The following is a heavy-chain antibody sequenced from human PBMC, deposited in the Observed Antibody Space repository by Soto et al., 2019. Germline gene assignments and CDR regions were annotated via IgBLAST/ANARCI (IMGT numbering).Heavy chain of an antibody. CDR1: GFTVSSNY. D-gene: IGHD2-15*01. V-gene: IGHV3-66*01. CDR3: ATAKLLLPWLFDA. J-gene: IGHJ4*02. Sequence: GSLRLSCAASGFTVSSNYMSWVRQAPGKGLEWVSVIYSGGSTYYADSVKGRFIISRDDSKNTLFLQMNSLRAEDTAVYYCATAKLLLPWLFDAWGQGTMVTVSS. CDR2: IYSGGST.